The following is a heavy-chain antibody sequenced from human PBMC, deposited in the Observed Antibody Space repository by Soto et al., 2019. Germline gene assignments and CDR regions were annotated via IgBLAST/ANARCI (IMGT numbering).Heavy chain of an antibody. CDR3: ARDAAAGLNDY. J-gene: IGHJ4*02. V-gene: IGHV1-18*01. CDR2: ISTDNGNT. Sequence: GASVKVSCKASGYTFTNSGISWVRQAPGQGLEWMGWISTDNGNTNYAQHLQGRVSMTTDTSTSTAYMEVRSLRSDDTAVYYCARDAAAGLNDYWGQGTLVTVSS. D-gene: IGHD6-13*01. CDR1: GYTFTNSG.